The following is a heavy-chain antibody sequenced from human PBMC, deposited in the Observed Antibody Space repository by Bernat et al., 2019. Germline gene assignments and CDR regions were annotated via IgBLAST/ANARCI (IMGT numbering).Heavy chain of an antibody. J-gene: IGHJ5*02. CDR3: AGSWA. D-gene: IGHD3-10*01. CDR1: GFTFSRTD. CDR2: ISGRGDSI. V-gene: IGHV3-23*01. Sequence: QVLESGGGLVQPGGSLRLSCAASGFTFSRTDFSWLRQAPGKGLEWVSDISGRGDSIYSADSVKGRFTIARDNSKNTLYLQVNGLRAEDWGLYFCAGSWAWGQGTLVTVSS.